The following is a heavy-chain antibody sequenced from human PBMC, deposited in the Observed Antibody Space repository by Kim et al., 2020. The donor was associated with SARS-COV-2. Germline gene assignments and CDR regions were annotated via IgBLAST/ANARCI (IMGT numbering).Heavy chain of an antibody. D-gene: IGHD7-27*01. CDR2: IYYSGST. V-gene: IGHV4-31*03. CDR1: GGSISTGGYY. J-gene: IGHJ5*02. CDR3: ARDLIGDGWFDP. Sequence: SETLSLTCTVFGGSISTGGYYWSWIRQHPGKGLEWIGYIYYSGSTYNPSLKGRVSISEDTSKNQFSLKLRSVTAADTAVYYCARDLIGDGWFDPWGQGTL.